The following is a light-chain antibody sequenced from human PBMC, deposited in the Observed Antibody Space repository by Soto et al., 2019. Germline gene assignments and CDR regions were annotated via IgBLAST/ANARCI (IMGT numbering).Light chain of an antibody. J-gene: IGLJ2*01. CDR1: SSNIGAGYD. CDR2: GNS. V-gene: IGLV1-40*01. CDR3: SSYASTTNHVV. Sequence: QSVLAQPPSVSGAPGQRVTISCTGSSSNIGAGYDVHWYQQLPGTAPKLLIYGNSNRPSGVPDRFSGSKSGTSASLTISGLQAEDEADYYCSSYASTTNHVVFGGGTQLTVL.